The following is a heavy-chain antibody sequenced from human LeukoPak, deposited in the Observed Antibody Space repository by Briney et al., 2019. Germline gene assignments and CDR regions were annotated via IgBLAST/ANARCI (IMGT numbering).Heavy chain of an antibody. Sequence: SETLSLTCTVSGGSVSSDSWNWIRQSPGKGLEWIGYIYNTGNSNHNPSLKNRVTISFDKSKGQLSLVLTSVTAADTAIYYCARLGKMNLVQGVFWYFDLWGRGTLVTVSS. CDR1: GGSVSSDS. CDR3: ARLGKMNLVQGVFWYFDL. J-gene: IGHJ2*01. D-gene: IGHD3-10*01. V-gene: IGHV4-59*08. CDR2: IYNTGNS.